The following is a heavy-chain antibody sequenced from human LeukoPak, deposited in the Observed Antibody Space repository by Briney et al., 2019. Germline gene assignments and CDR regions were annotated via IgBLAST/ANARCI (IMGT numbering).Heavy chain of an antibody. V-gene: IGHV3-30-3*01. CDR3: ARDGYSYSLRGVDN. Sequence: GGSLRLPCAASGFTFSSFAMHWVRQAPGKGLEWVAVISYDGSNKYYADSVKGRFTISRDNSKNTLYVEMNSLRAEDTAVYYCARDGYSYSLRGVDNWGQGTLVTVSS. CDR1: GFTFSSFA. J-gene: IGHJ4*02. D-gene: IGHD5-18*01. CDR2: ISYDGSNK.